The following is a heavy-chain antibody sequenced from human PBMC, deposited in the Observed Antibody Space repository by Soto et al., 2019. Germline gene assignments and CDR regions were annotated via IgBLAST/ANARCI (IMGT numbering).Heavy chain of an antibody. D-gene: IGHD2-2*01. V-gene: IGHV4-59*08. CDR2: IYYSGST. CDR1: GGSISSYY. Sequence: SETLSLTCTVSGGSISSYYWSWIRQPPGKGLEWIGYIYYSGSTNYNPSLKSRVTISVDTSKNQFSLKLSSVTAADTAVYYRAGGVGYCSSTSCYNWFDPWGQGTLVTVSS. CDR3: AGGVGYCSSTSCYNWFDP. J-gene: IGHJ5*02.